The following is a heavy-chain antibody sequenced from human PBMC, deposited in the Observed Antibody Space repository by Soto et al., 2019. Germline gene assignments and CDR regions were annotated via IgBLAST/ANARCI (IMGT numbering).Heavy chain of an antibody. Sequence: QVQLVQSGPEVKKPGSSVKVSCKTSGDTFKKFAISWVRQAPGQGPEWMGGIIPMFGTTKYTQKFQGRVTFTADKSTGTAYMELTSLMSEDTATYFGARGVVPAAGAAPHYFHYVWTSGAKGPRSPSP. CDR2: IIPMFGTT. CDR3: ARGVVPAAGAAPHYFHYVWTS. CDR1: GDTFKKFA. D-gene: IGHD2-2*01. J-gene: IGHJ6*02. V-gene: IGHV1-69*06.